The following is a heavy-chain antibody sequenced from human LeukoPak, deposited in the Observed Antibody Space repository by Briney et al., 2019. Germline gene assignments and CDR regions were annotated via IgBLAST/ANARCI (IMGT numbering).Heavy chain of an antibody. CDR1: GGSISSYY. CDR2: IYYSGST. CDR3: ARWAARRGFDY. D-gene: IGHD6-6*01. Sequence: PSETLSLTCTVSGGSISSYYWSWIRQPPGKGLEWIGYIYYSGSTNYNPSLKSRVTISVDTSKNQFSLKLSSVTAADTAVYYCARWAARRGFDYWGQGTLDTVSS. V-gene: IGHV4-59*01. J-gene: IGHJ4*02.